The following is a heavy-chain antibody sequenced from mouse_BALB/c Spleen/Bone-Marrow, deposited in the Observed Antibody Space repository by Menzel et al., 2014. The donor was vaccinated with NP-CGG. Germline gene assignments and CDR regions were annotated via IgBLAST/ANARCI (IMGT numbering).Heavy chain of an antibody. V-gene: IGHV1-5*01. Sequence: VQLQQSGTVLARPGAAVKMSCKASGYTFSNYWMHWVKQRPGQGLEWIGTIYPGNSDTTYNQKFKGKAKLTAVTSTSTAYMELSSLTNEDSAVYYCTTLARNDFDYWGQGTTLTASS. J-gene: IGHJ2*01. CDR3: TTLARNDFDY. D-gene: IGHD3-1*01. CDR1: GYTFSNYW. CDR2: IYPGNSDT.